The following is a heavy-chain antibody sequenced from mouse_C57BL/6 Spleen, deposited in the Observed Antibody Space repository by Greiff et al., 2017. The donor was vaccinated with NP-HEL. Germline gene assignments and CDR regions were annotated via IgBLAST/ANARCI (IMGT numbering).Heavy chain of an antibody. CDR2: IYPGGGYT. CDR3: ARSLLDYSNYGGYAMDY. CDR1: GYTFTNYW. D-gene: IGHD2-5*01. J-gene: IGHJ4*01. V-gene: IGHV1-63*01. Sequence: QVQLQQSGAELVRPGTSVKMSCKASGYTFTNYWIGWAKQRPGHGLEWIGDIYPGGGYTNYNEKFKGKATLTADKSSSTAYMQFSSLTSEDSAIYYCARSLLDYSNYGGYAMDYWGQGTSVTVSS.